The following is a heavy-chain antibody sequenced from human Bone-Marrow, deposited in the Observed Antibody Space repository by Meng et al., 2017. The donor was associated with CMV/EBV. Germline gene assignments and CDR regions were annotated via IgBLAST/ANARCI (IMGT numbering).Heavy chain of an antibody. CDR1: GFTFSSYS. D-gene: IGHD3-9*01. Sequence: GESLKIPCAASGFTFSSYSMNWVRQAPGKGLEWVSYISSSSSTIYYADSVKGRFTISRDNAKNSLYLQMNSLRAEDTAVYYCASISGKYYDILTGYYFDYWGQGTLVTVPS. CDR3: ASISGKYYDILTGYYFDY. J-gene: IGHJ4*02. V-gene: IGHV3-48*04. CDR2: ISSSSSTI.